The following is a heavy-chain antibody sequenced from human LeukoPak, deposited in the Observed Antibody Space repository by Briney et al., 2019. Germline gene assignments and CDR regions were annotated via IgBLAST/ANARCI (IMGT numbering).Heavy chain of an antibody. V-gene: IGHV1-46*01. D-gene: IGHD4-11*01. CDR1: GYTFTTHY. CDR3: ARWTTTYLDY. CDR2: INPSGGST. Sequence: ASVKVSCKASGYTFTTHYIHWVRQAPGQGLEWMGIINPSGGSTNFAQKFQGRVTMTTDTSTITVYMELSSLRSEDTAVYYCARWTTTYLDYWGQGTLVTVSS. J-gene: IGHJ4*02.